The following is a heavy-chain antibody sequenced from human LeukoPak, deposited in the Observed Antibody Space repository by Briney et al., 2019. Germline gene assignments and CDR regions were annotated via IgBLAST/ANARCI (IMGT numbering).Heavy chain of an antibody. J-gene: IGHJ4*02. CDR3: AREAYYDSSGYYYVPLLDY. CDR1: GFTFSDYY. V-gene: IGHV3-11*04. CDR2: ISSSGSTI. Sequence: PGGSLRLSCAASGFTFSDYYMSWIRQAPGKGLEWVSYISSSGSTIYYADSVKGRFTISRDNAKNSLYLQMDSLRAEDTAVYYCAREAYYDSSGYYYVPLLDYWGQGTLVTVSS. D-gene: IGHD3-22*01.